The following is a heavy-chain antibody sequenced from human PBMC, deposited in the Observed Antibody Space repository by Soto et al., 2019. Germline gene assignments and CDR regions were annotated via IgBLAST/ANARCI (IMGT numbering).Heavy chain of an antibody. D-gene: IGHD2-15*01. Sequence: PGGSLRLSCAASGFIFSDYVMSWVRQAPGKGLEWVSSISDSGDSTYSADAVKGRFTISRDNSKNTLYLQMNSLRAEDTAVYYCARKNVVVLGNYGFLWGQGTLVTVSS. CDR2: ISDSGDST. J-gene: IGHJ4*02. CDR1: GFIFSDYV. CDR3: ARKNVVVLGNYGFL. V-gene: IGHV3-23*01.